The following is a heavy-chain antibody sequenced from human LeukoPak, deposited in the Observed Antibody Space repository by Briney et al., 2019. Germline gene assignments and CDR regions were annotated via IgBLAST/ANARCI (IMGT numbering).Heavy chain of an antibody. J-gene: IGHJ4*02. CDR2: ITSSSSNK. V-gene: IGHV3-21*01. Sequence: GGSLRFSCAAPGFPFSRYSMNWVRQAPGKGPEWVSSITSSSSNKDYVDSVKGRFSVSRDNAKNSLYLQMDSLRVEDTAVYYCARDPPSRGTRYFDYWGQGILVTVSS. D-gene: IGHD3-16*01. CDR1: GFPFSRYS. CDR3: ARDPPSRGTRYFDY.